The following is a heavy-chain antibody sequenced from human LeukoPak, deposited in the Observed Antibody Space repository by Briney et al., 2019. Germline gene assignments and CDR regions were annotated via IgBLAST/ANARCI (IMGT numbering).Heavy chain of an antibody. J-gene: IGHJ5*02. CDR2: INPNSGGT. CDR3: ARGTETRYGWFAP. V-gene: IGHV1-2*02. D-gene: IGHD1-14*01. Sequence: GASVKVSCKASGYTFTGYYMHWVRQAPGQGLEWMGWINPNSGGTNYAQKFQGRVTMTRDTSISTAYMELSGLRSDDTAVYYCARGTETRYGWFAPWGQGTQVTVSS. CDR1: GYTFTGYY.